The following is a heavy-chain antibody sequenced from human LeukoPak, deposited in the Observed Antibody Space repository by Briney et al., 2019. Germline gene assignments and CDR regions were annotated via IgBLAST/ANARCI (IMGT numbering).Heavy chain of an antibody. CDR2: IWYDGSNK. Sequence: GGSLRLSCAASGFFFSSYGMHWVRLAPGKGLEWVALIWYDGSNKYYADSVKGRFTISRDNSKNTLSLQMNSLRAEDTAVYYCAKGLRYCSGGTCYKDNFWGQGTLVTVSS. D-gene: IGHD2-15*01. J-gene: IGHJ4*02. CDR1: GFFFSSYG. V-gene: IGHV3-33*06. CDR3: AKGLRYCSGGTCYKDNF.